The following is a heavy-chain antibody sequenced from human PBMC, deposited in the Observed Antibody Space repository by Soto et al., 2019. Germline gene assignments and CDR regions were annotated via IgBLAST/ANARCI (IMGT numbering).Heavy chain of an antibody. Sequence: PXGSLRLSCAASGVTFSSYGMHWVRQAPGKGLEWVAVIWYDGSNKYYADSVKGRFTISRDNSKNTLYLQMNSLRAEDTAVYYCARGGNVVPAATEYYYYYYGMDVWGQGNTVTVSS. V-gene: IGHV3-33*01. CDR3: ARGGNVVPAATEYYYYYYGMDV. J-gene: IGHJ6*02. D-gene: IGHD2-2*01. CDR1: GVTFSSYG. CDR2: IWYDGSNK.